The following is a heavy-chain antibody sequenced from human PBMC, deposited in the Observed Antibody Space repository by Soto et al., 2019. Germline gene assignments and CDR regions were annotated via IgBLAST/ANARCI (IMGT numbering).Heavy chain of an antibody. V-gene: IGHV4-59*01. CDR1: GGSISSYY. Sequence: SETLSLTCTVSGGSISSYYWSWIRQPPGKGLEWIGYIYYSGSTNYNPSLKSRVTISVDTSKNQFSLKLSSVTAADTAVYYCARAHGEQWNTTFHYYYGMDVWGQGTTVTVSS. J-gene: IGHJ6*02. CDR2: IYYSGST. CDR3: ARAHGEQWNTTFHYYYGMDV. D-gene: IGHD6-19*01.